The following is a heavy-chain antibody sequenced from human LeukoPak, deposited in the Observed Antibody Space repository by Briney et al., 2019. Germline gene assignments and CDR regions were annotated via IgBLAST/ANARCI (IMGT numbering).Heavy chain of an antibody. D-gene: IGHD2-2*01. V-gene: IGHV1-69*01. CDR1: GGTFSSYA. CDR2: IIPIFGTA. CDR3: ARGLGYCSSTSCLNDAFDI. J-gene: IGHJ3*02. Sequence: GSSLKLSCKVSGGTFSSYAISRVRQAPGQGLEGWGGIIPIFGTANYAQKFQGRVTITADESTSTAYMELSSLRSEDTAVYYCARGLGYCSSTSCLNDAFDIWGQGTMVTVSS.